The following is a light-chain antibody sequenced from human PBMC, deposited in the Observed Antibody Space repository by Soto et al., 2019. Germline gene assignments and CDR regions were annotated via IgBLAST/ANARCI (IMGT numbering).Light chain of an antibody. J-gene: IGLJ1*01. CDR1: SSYIVSYDF. V-gene: IGLV2-14*01. Sequence: QSVLTQPASVSRSPGDAITISCAGTSSYIVSYDFVSCHQQHPGKAPKLFIYFVSGRPSGVSWVCDRFSGSKSGNTASLTIPGLQAEDEADYYCSSFTSTSTYVFGTGTKV. CDR2: FVS. CDR3: SSFTSTSTYV.